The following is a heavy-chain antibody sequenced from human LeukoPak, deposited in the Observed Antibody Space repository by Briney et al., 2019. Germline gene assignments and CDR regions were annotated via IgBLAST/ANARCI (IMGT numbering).Heavy chain of an antibody. CDR3: VKGRTGSIATAGRY. J-gene: IGHJ4*02. Sequence: ASVTDSLMLSGSTPTEFSSYSVRQAHGKGLEWLGGLDPEDGETILSQKFQDRIALTADTSTSTAYMDMSRLRSEDTAVYFCVKGRTGSIATAGRYWGRGTLVTVSS. V-gene: IGHV1-24*01. CDR1: GSTPTEFS. D-gene: IGHD1-1*01. CDR2: LDPEDGET.